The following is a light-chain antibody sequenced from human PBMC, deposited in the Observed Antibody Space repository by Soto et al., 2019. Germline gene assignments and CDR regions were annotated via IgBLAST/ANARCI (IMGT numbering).Light chain of an antibody. CDR2: GAS. V-gene: IGKV3-15*01. CDR3: QQYNNWPPWT. CDR1: QSVSSN. Sequence: EIVMTQSPATLSVSPGERATISCRASQSVSSNLAWYQQKPGQAPRLLIYGASTRATGIPARFSGSGSGTEFTLTISSLQSEDFAVCYCQQYNNWPPWTFGQGTKVDIK. J-gene: IGKJ1*01.